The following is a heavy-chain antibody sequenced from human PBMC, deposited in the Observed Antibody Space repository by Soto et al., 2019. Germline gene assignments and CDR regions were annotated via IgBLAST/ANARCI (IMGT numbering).Heavy chain of an antibody. J-gene: IGHJ4*02. D-gene: IGHD1-26*01. CDR2: INRSGGT. V-gene: IGHV4-34*01. CDR1: GGSLNGLY. Sequence: PSETLSLTCAVSGGSLNGLYWSWIRQAPGKGLEWIGEINRSGGTNFDPSLKSRVTISVDTSKNQFSLNLASVTAADMAVYYCARAPMVGATFFDYWGQGSQVTVSS. CDR3: ARAPMVGATFFDY.